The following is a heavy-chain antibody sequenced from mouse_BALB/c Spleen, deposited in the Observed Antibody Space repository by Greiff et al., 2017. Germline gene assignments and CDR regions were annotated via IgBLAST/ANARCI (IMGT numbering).Heavy chain of an antibody. J-gene: IGHJ1*01. V-gene: IGHV5-6-5*01. Sequence: EVQLVESGGGLVKPGGSLKLSCAASGFTFSSYAMSWVRQTPEKRLEWVASISSGGSTYYPDSVKGRFTISRDNARNILYLQMSSLRSEDTAMYYCAREYYGSSYAGYFDVWGAGTTVTVSS. CDR1: GFTFSSYA. CDR2: ISSGGST. CDR3: AREYYGSSYAGYFDV. D-gene: IGHD1-1*01.